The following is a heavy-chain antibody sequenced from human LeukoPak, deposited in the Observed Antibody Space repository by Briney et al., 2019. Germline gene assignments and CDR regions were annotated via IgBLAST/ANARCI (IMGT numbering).Heavy chain of an antibody. Sequence: GESLKISCKASGYTFTSNWIGWVRQLPGKGLTWMGIIYPADSDTRYSPSFQGQVTISADKSITTAYLQWSSLKASDTAIYYCARQGPSDYWGQGTLVTVSS. V-gene: IGHV5-51*01. CDR2: IYPADSDT. CDR3: ARQGPSDY. J-gene: IGHJ4*02. CDR1: GYTFTSNW.